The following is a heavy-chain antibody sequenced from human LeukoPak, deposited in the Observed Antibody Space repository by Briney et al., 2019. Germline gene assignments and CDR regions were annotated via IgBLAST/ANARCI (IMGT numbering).Heavy chain of an antibody. V-gene: IGHV3-9*01. D-gene: IGHD1-7*01. CDR3: AKDSRFMGTTHSGYYFDY. J-gene: IGHJ4*02. CDR2: ISWNSGSI. CDR1: GFTFDDYA. Sequence: PGGSLRLSCAASGFTFDDYAMHWVRQVPGKGLEWVSGISWNSGSIGYADSVKGRFTISRDNAKNSLYLQMNSLRAEDTALYYCAKDSRFMGTTHSGYYFDYWGQGTLVTVSS.